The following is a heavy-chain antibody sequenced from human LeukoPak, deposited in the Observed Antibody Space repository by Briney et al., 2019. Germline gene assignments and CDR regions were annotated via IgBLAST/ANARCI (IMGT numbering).Heavy chain of an antibody. CDR1: GFAFDDYA. V-gene: IGHV3-23*01. CDR2: ISGSGGST. CDR3: AKSSGYSSSWYARGVEDDLDY. J-gene: IGHJ4*02. D-gene: IGHD6-13*01. Sequence: RTGRSLRLSCAASGFAFDDYAMHWVRQAPGKGLEWVSAISGSGGSTYYADSVKGRFTISRDNSKNTLYLQMNSLRAEDTAVYYCAKSSGYSSSWYARGVEDDLDYWGQGTLVTVSS.